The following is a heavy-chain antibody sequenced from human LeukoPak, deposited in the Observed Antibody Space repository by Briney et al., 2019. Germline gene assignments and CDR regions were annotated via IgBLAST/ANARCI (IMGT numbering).Heavy chain of an antibody. D-gene: IGHD2-2*01. CDR3: ARDLAADIVVVPAALNR. CDR2: ISSSSSTI. V-gene: IGHV3-48*01. J-gene: IGHJ5*02. CDR1: GFTFSSYS. Sequence: GGSLRLSCAASGFTFSSYSMNWVRQAPGKGLEWVSYISSSSSTIYYADSVKGRFTISRDNAKNSLYLQMNSLRAEDTAVYYCARDLAADIVVVPAALNRWGQGTLVTVSS.